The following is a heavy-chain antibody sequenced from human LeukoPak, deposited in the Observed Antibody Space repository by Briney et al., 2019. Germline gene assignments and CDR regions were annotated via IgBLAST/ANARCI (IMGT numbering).Heavy chain of an antibody. V-gene: IGHV3-23*01. CDR1: GFTFSNHA. CDR2: IGGDGRGT. Sequence: GGSLRLSCTASGFTFSNHAMTWVSQAPGKGLEWVSAIGGDGRGTDYADSVKGRFTISRDNSKNTLYLEMNSLRADDTARYYCARRVGGTPDYWGPGTLVTVSS. J-gene: IGHJ4*02. CDR3: ARRVGGTPDY. D-gene: IGHD1-26*01.